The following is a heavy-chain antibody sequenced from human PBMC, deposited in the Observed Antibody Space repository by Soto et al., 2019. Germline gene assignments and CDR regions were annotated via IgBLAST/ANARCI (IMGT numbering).Heavy chain of an antibody. V-gene: IGHV4-30-4*01. J-gene: IGHJ4*02. CDR1: GGSVSSGDYY. D-gene: IGHD4-17*01. CDR2: IYYSGST. Sequence: QVQLQESGPGLVKPSQTLSLTCTVSGGSVSSGDYYWSWIRQPPGKGLEWIGYIYYSGSTYYNPSLKRRVTITVHTPKNQFSLKLSSVTAADTAVYYCAREDFRAVTPDYWGQGTLVTVSS. CDR3: AREDFRAVTPDY.